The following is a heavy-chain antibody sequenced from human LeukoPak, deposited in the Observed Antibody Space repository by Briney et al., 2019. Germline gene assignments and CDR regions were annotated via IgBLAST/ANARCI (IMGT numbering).Heavy chain of an antibody. Sequence: SVKVSCKASGGTFSGYAISWVRQAPGQGLEWMGGIIPVSGTANYAQNFQGRVTITADESTSTAYMELSSLRSEDTAVYYCARLTRRDFTVTPEDYSGQGTLVTVSS. V-gene: IGHV1-69*13. CDR2: IIPVSGTA. CDR3: ARLTRRDFTVTPEDY. CDR1: GGTFSGYA. J-gene: IGHJ4*02. D-gene: IGHD4-17*01.